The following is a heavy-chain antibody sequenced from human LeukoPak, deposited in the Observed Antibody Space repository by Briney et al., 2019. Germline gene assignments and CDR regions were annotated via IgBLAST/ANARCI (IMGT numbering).Heavy chain of an antibody. V-gene: IGHV3-53*01. CDR3: AGLAPNYYGSGSSYRYFDY. CDR1: GFTVSSNY. J-gene: IGHJ4*02. D-gene: IGHD3-10*01. Sequence: PGGSLRLSCAASGFTVSSNYMTWVRQAPGKGLEWVSVIYIGGSTYYADSVKGRFTISRDNSKNTLYLQMNSLRAEDTAVYYCAGLAPNYYGSGSSYRYFDYWGQGTLVTVSS. CDR2: IYIGGST.